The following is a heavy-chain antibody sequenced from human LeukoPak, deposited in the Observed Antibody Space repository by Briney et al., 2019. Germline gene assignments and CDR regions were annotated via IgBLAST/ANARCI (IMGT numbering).Heavy chain of an antibody. D-gene: IGHD3-22*01. J-gene: IGHJ3*02. V-gene: IGHV1-18*01. Sequence: GASVKVSCKTSGYRFVSFGISWVRQAPGQGLEWMGWISAYNGNTNYAQKLQGRVTMTTDTSTSTAYMELRSLRSDDTAVYYCARDLAPVTYYYDSSGYGRAFDIWGQGTMVTVSS. CDR2: ISAYNGNT. CDR1: GYRFVSFG. CDR3: ARDLAPVTYYYDSSGYGRAFDI.